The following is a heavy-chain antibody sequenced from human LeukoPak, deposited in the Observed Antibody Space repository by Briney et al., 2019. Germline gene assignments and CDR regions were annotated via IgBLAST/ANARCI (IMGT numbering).Heavy chain of an antibody. CDR2: INHSGST. Sequence: SETLSLTCAVYGGSFSGYYWSWIRQPPGKGLEWIGEINHSGSTNYNPSLKSRVTISVDTSKNQFSLKLTSVTAADTAVYYCARLNKPGWFDPWGQGTLVTVSS. CDR3: ARLNKPGWFDP. V-gene: IGHV4-34*01. J-gene: IGHJ5*02. CDR1: GGSFSGYY. D-gene: IGHD1-14*01.